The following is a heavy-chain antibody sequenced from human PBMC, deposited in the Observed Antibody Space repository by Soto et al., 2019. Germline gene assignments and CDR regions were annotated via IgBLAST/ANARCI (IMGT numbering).Heavy chain of an antibody. CDR1: GGSFSGYY. V-gene: IGHV4-34*01. D-gene: IGHD2-15*01. CDR3: ASAVAATLRRAWFDP. CDR2: INHSGST. Sequence: SETLSLTCAVYGGSFSGYYWSWIRQPPGKGLEWIGEINHSGSTNYNPSLKSRVTISVDTSKNQFSLKLSSVTAADTAVYYCASAVAATLRRAWFDPWGQGTLVTVSS. J-gene: IGHJ5*02.